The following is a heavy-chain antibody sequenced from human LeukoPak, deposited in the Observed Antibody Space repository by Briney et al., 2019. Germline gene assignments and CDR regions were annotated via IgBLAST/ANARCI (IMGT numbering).Heavy chain of an antibody. D-gene: IGHD5-12*01. J-gene: IGHJ4*02. CDR2: IYHSGST. CDR3: ARDGYSGSDAL. V-gene: IGHV4-59*01. CDR1: GGSISTYY. Sequence: SETLSLTCTVSGGSISTYYWSWIRQPPGKGLEWIGYIYHSGSTNYDPSLKSRITISVDTSQNQFSLKLSSVTAADTAVYYCARDGYSGSDALWGQGTLVTVSS.